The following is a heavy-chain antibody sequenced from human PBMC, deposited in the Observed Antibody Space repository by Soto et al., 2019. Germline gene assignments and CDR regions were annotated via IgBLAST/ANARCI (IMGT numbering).Heavy chain of an antibody. J-gene: IGHJ6*02. CDR2: INPSGGST. D-gene: IGHD2-15*01. V-gene: IGHV1-46*01. Sequence: VASVKVSCKASGYTFTSYYMHWVRQAPGQGLEWMGIINPSGGSTSYAQKFQGRVTMTRDTSTSTVYMELSSLRSEDTAVYYCARDPADCSGGSCLYYYGMDVWGQGTTVTVSS. CDR3: ARDPADCSGGSCLYYYGMDV. CDR1: GYTFTSYY.